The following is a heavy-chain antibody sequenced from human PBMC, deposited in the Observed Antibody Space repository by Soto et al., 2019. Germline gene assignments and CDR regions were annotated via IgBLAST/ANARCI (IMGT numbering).Heavy chain of an antibody. CDR1: GFTFSSYG. J-gene: IGHJ4*02. Sequence: QVQLVESGGGVVQPGRSLRLSCAASGFTFSSYGMHWVRQAPGKGLDWVAVISYDGSNKYYADYVKGRFTISRDNSKNTLYLQMNSLRAEDTAVYYCAKDGTYGDYVHSLAYWGQGTLVTVSS. CDR2: ISYDGSNK. CDR3: AKDGTYGDYVHSLAY. D-gene: IGHD4-17*01. V-gene: IGHV3-30*18.